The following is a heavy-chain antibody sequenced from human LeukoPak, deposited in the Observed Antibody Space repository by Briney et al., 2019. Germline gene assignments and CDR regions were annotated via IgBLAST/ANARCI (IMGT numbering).Heavy chain of an antibody. D-gene: IGHD3-16*01. V-gene: IGHV4-34*01. CDR1: GGSFSGYY. CDR3: ARGGGPHFDY. Sequence: PSGTLSLTCAVYGGSFSGYYWSWIRQPPGKGLEWIGEINHSGSTNYNPSLKSRVTISVDTSKNQFSLKLSSVTAADTAVYYCARGGGPHFDYWGQGTLVTVSS. CDR2: INHSGST. J-gene: IGHJ4*02.